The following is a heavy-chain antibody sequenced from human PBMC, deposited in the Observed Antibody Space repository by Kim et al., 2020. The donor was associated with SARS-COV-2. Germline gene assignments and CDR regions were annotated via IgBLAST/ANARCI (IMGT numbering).Heavy chain of an antibody. CDR1: GGSISSYY. D-gene: IGHD3-3*01. Sequence: SETLSLTCTVSGGSISSYYWSWIRQPPGKGLEWIWYIYYSGSTNYNPSLKRRVTISVDTSKNQFSLKLSSVTAADTAVYYCARDHREWLQYTANWYFDLWGRGTLVTVSS. V-gene: IGHV4-59*01. CDR3: ARDHREWLQYTANWYFDL. J-gene: IGHJ2*01. CDR2: IYYSGST.